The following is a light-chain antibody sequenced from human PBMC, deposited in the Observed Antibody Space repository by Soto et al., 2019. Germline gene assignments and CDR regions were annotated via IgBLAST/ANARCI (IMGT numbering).Light chain of an antibody. Sequence: QSVLTQPRSVSGSPGQSVTISCTGTSSDVGGYNYVSWYQQHPGKAPKLMIYGVGKRPSGVPDRFSGSKSGNTASLTISGLQAEDEADYYCCSYAGSYTYVFGTGTKLTVL. CDR1: SSDVGGYNY. CDR3: CSYAGSYTYV. V-gene: IGLV2-11*01. CDR2: GVG. J-gene: IGLJ1*01.